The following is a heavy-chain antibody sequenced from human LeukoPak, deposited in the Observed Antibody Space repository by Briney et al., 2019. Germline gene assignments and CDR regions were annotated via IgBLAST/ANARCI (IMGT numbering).Heavy chain of an antibody. V-gene: IGHV4-59*01. J-gene: IGHJ4*02. D-gene: IGHD1-26*01. CDR3: ARVSGGSYYNSFDY. Sequence: SETLSLTCTVSGGSISSYYWSWIRQPPGKGLEWIGYIYYSGSTNYNPSLKSRVTISVDTSKNQFSLKLSSVTAADTAVYYCARVSGGSYYNSFDYWGQGTLVTVSS. CDR1: GGSISSYY. CDR2: IYYSGST.